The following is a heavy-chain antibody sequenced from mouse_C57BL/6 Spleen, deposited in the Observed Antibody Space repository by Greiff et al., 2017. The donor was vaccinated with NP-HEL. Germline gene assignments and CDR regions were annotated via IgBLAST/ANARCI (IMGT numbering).Heavy chain of an antibody. Sequence: EVQLQQSGTVLARPGASVKMSCKTSGYTFTSYWMHWVKQRPGQGLEWIGAIYPGNSDTSYNQKFKGKSKLTAVTSASTAYMELSGLTNEDSAVNYGTIRYYGNSCGYFDVWGTVNTVTVSS. CDR2: IYPGNSDT. V-gene: IGHV1-5*01. J-gene: IGHJ1*03. CDR1: GYTFTSYW. D-gene: IGHD1-1*01. CDR3: TIRYYGNSCGYFDV.